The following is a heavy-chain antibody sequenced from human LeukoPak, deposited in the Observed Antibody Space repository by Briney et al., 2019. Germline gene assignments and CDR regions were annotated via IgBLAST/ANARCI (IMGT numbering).Heavy chain of an antibody. CDR3: ARTILQSGGSCCLYYFDY. J-gene: IGHJ4*02. D-gene: IGHD2-15*01. Sequence: PSETLSLTCTVSGGSISGYYWSWIRQPPGKGLEWIGIIHYSGSTDYNPSLKSRVTISVDTSKNQFSLKLSSVTAADTAMYYCARTILQSGGSCCLYYFDYWGQGSLVSVSS. CDR1: GGSISGYY. CDR2: IHYSGST. V-gene: IGHV4-59*01.